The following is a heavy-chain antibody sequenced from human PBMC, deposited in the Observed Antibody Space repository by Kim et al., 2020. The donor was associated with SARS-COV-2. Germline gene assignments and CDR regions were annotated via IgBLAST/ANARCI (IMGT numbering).Heavy chain of an antibody. D-gene: IGHD3-3*01. CDR1: GGSISSSSYY. V-gene: IGHV4-39*01. CDR3: ATISRITIFGVVITLDY. Sequence: SETLSLTCTVSGGSISSSSYYWGWIRQPPGKGLEWIGSIYYSGSTYYNPSLKSRVTISVDTSKNQFSLKLSSVTAADTAVYYCATISRITIFGVVITLDYWGQGTLVTVSS. CDR2: IYYSGST. J-gene: IGHJ4*02.